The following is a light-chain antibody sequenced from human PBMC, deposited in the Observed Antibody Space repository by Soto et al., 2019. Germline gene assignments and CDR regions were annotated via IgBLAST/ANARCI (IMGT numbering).Light chain of an antibody. CDR1: NSNIGAAYD. V-gene: IGLV1-40*01. J-gene: IGLJ3*02. Sequence: QSVLTQTPSVSGAPGQSVTMSCGGSNSNIGAAYDVHWYKQVPGTAPKLLIYGNVKRPAGVLDRFSGAKSVASASLAITELQAEDEADYSCQSYDSSLSGWVFGGGTKLTVL. CDR3: QSYDSSLSGWV. CDR2: GNV.